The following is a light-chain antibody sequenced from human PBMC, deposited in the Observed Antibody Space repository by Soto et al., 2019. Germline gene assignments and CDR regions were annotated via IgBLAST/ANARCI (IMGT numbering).Light chain of an antibody. CDR3: QQTYTYPNS. J-gene: IGKJ1*01. Sequence: IQMTQSPSSLSASVGDRVTITCRSSQAISNYVSWYQQEPRKAPRLLIYAASSLQSGVPSRFSASGSGTDFTLTISGLQPEDFGTYYCQQTYTYPNSFGQGTKVDIK. V-gene: IGKV1-39*01. CDR1: QAISNY. CDR2: AAS.